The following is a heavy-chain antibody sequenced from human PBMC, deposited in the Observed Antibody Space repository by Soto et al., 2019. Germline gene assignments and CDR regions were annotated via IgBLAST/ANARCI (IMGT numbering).Heavy chain of an antibody. CDR1: GFSISTYA. D-gene: IGHD1-26*01. V-gene: IGHV3-30*04. Sequence: QVQLVESGGGVVQPGRSLRLSCAASGFSISTYALHWVRQAPGKGPEWVAIISYNGNNKHYADSVKGRFTISRDNSKNTVDLQMNSLRVEDTAMYYCARRSFPYSGSHMEPWSDALDIWGQGTMVTVSS. J-gene: IGHJ3*02. CDR2: ISYNGNNK. CDR3: ARRSFPYSGSHMEPWSDALDI.